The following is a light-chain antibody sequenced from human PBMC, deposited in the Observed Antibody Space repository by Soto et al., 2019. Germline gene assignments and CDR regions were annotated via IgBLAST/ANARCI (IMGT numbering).Light chain of an antibody. J-gene: IGLJ1*01. CDR3: SSYAGSNNFV. V-gene: IGLV2-8*01. Sequence: QSALTQPASLPGSPGQSITVSCTGTSSDIGAYDYVSWYQQHPGKAPKLMIYEVNKRPSGVPDRFSGSKSGNTASLTVSGLQAEDEADYYCSSYAGSNNFVFGTGTKV. CDR2: EVN. CDR1: SSDIGAYDY.